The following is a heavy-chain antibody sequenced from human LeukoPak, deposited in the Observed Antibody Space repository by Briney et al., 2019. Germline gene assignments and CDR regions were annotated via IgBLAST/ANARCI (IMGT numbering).Heavy chain of an antibody. V-gene: IGHV5-51*01. CDR2: IYPGDSDT. D-gene: IGHD6-19*01. J-gene: IGHJ6*03. Sequence: GESLKISCKGSGYSFTNYWIGWVRQMPGKGLEWMGIIYPGDSDTRYSPSFQGQVTISADKSISTAYLQWSSLKASDTAMYYCARWYSSGWPYYYYYYMDVWGKGTTVTVSS. CDR3: ARWYSSGWPYYYYYYMDV. CDR1: GYSFTNYW.